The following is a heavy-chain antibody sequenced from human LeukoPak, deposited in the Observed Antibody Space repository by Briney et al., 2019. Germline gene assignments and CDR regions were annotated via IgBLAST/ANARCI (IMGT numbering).Heavy chain of an antibody. CDR3: ATHPWEHKNWYFDL. D-gene: IGHD1-26*01. J-gene: IGHJ2*01. CDR2: IIPIFGTA. CDR1: GGTFSSYA. V-gene: IGHV1-69*01. Sequence: SVKVSCKASGGTFSSYAISWVRQAPGQGLEWMGGIIPIFGTANYAQKLQGRVTITADESTSTAYMELSSLRSEDTAVYYCATHPWEHKNWYFDLWGRGTLVTVSS.